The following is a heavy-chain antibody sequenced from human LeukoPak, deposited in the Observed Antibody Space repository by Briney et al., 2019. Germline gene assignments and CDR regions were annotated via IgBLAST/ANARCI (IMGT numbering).Heavy chain of an antibody. V-gene: IGHV4-59*08. Sequence: SETLSLTCTVSGGSISSYYWSWIRQPPGKGLEWIGYIYYSGSTNYNPSLKSRVTISEDTPKNQISLKLSSVTAADTAVYYCARSFSSGWYRDGMGVWGQGTTVTVSS. CDR3: ARSFSSGWYRDGMGV. D-gene: IGHD6-19*01. CDR1: GGSISSYY. CDR2: IYYSGST. J-gene: IGHJ6*02.